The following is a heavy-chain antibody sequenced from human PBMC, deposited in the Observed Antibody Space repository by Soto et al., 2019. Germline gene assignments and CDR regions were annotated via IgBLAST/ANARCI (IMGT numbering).Heavy chain of an antibody. CDR2: VNHNGRN. CDR1: GGSFSGYF. Sequence: QLHQEQWGAGLLKPSETLSLTCAVYGGSFSGYFWNWIRQSPGKGLEWIGKVNHNGRNNYNPSLKSRVSMSMHMSKNEFSLKLTSVTAADTAVYYCARGGSSDWQVAFDFWGQGTMVTVSS. CDR3: ARGGSSDWQVAFDF. D-gene: IGHD2-21*02. J-gene: IGHJ3*01. V-gene: IGHV4-34*01.